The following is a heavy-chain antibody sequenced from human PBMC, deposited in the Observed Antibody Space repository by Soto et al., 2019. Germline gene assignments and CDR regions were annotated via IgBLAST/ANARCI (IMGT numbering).Heavy chain of an antibody. CDR2: ISGSGGST. J-gene: IGHJ4*02. V-gene: IGHV3-23*01. Sequence: GGSLRLSCAASGFTFSSYAMSWVRQAPGKGLEWVSGISGSGGSTHYADSVKGRFTISRDNSKKTLYLQMNSLRAEDTAVYYCAKDYYDSSGYYPPIDYWGQGTLVTVSS. D-gene: IGHD3-22*01. CDR1: GFTFSSYA. CDR3: AKDYYDSSGYYPPIDY.